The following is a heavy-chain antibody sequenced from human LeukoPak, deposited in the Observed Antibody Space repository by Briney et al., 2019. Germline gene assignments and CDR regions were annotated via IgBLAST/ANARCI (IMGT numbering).Heavy chain of an antibody. J-gene: IGHJ4*02. CDR1: GFTFSSYA. CDR2: ISYDGSNK. D-gene: IGHD6-13*01. V-gene: IGHV3-30-3*01. Sequence: PGGSLRLSCAAPGFTFSSYAMHWVRQAPGKGLEWVAVISYDGSNKYYADSVKGRFTISRDNSKNTLYLQMNSLRAEDTAVYYCAREPIAAAGNGPFDYWGQGTLVTVSS. CDR3: AREPIAAAGNGPFDY.